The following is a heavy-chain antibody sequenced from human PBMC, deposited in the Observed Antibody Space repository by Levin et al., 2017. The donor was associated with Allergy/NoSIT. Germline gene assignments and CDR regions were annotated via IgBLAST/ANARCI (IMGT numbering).Heavy chain of an antibody. D-gene: IGHD6-13*01. V-gene: IGHV3-9*01. Sequence: GGSLRLSCAASGFTFDDYGMHWVRQAPGKGLEWVSYISWNSGNIGYADSVKGRFTISRDNAKNSLYLQMNSLRAEDTALYYCAKDIFIRVAAGAGSWGQGILVAVSS. CDR3: AKDIFIRVAAGAGS. J-gene: IGHJ4*02. CDR2: ISWNSGNI. CDR1: GFTFDDYG.